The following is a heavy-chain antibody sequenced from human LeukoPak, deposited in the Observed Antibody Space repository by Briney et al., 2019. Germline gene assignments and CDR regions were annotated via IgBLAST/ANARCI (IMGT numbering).Heavy chain of an antibody. CDR2: IRYDGSNK. V-gene: IGHV3-30*02. J-gene: IGHJ4*02. CDR3: ARLRFYREFGELLFPDY. CDR1: GFTFSSYG. Sequence: GGSLRLSCAASGFTFSSYGMHWVRQAPGKGLEWVAFIRYDGSNKYYADSVKGRFTISRDNAKNSLYLQMNSLRAEDTAVYYCARLRFYREFGELLFPDYWGQGTLVTVSS. D-gene: IGHD3-10*01.